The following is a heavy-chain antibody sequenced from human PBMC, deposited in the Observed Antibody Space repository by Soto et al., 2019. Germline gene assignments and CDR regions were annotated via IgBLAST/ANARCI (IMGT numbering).Heavy chain of an antibody. V-gene: IGHV3-33*01. CDR2: IWYDGSNK. Sequence: GGSLRLSCAASGFTFSSYGMHWVRQAPGKGLEWVAVIWYDGSNKYYADSVKGRFTISRNNSKNTLYLQMNSLRAEDTAVYYCARVPEPGSRPLSGMDVWGQGTTVTVSS. CDR1: GFTFSSYG. CDR3: ARVPEPGSRPLSGMDV. J-gene: IGHJ6*02. D-gene: IGHD6-13*01.